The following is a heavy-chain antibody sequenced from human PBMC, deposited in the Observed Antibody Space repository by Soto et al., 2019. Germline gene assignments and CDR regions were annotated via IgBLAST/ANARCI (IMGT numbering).Heavy chain of an antibody. CDR2: VNLIVEIS. Sequence: QVQLVQSGAEVKKPGSSVTVSCTASGGTFNSYTINWVRQAPGQRLEWVGRVNLIVEISSSASKFQGRVTMTADKPTSQAYLDLTGLKSEDSAVYYCATSYGSGSTHFDSWGQGTLVTVSS. CDR3: ATSYGSGSTHFDS. V-gene: IGHV1-69*02. J-gene: IGHJ4*02. D-gene: IGHD3-10*01. CDR1: GGTFNSYT.